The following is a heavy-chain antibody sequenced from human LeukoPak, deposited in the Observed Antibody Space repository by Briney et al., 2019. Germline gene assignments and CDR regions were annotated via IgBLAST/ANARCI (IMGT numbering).Heavy chain of an antibody. J-gene: IGHJ4*02. CDR1: GVTFSGDV. CDR2: IWNDGSNK. Sequence: GGSLRLSCAASGVTFSGDVMHWVRQAPGKGVEWGEIIWNDGSNKYYADSVKGRFTISRDNSKNALYLQMNSLRAEDTAVYYCAREYCSRPSCLFGYGGQGILVTVSS. V-gene: IGHV3-33*01. D-gene: IGHD2-2*01. CDR3: AREYCSRPSCLFGY.